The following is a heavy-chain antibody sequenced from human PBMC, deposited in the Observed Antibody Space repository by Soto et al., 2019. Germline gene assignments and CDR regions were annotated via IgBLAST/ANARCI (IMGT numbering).Heavy chain of an antibody. CDR1: GFTFSSYA. CDR2: ISGGGGST. D-gene: IGHD2-2*01. Sequence: EGQLLESGGGLVQPGGSLRLSCAASGFTFSSYAMSWVRQAPGKGLGWSSGISGGGGSTYYADSGKGRFTISRDNSKNTLYLQMNSLRAEDTAIYYCAKDRADCSSTSCYFDYWGQGALVTVSS. J-gene: IGHJ4*02. CDR3: AKDRADCSSTSCYFDY. V-gene: IGHV3-23*01.